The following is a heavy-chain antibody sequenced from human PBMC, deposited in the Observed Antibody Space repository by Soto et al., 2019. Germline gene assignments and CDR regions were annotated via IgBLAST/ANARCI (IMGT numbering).Heavy chain of an antibody. J-gene: IGHJ4*02. CDR1: GYTFTSYD. Sequence: QVQLVQSGAEVKKPGASVKVSCKASGYTFTSYDINWVRQATGQGLEWMGWMNPNSGNTGYAQKFQGRVTMTRNTSRSTAYMELSSLRAEDTAVYYCAREHSSSWRFDYWGQGTLVTVSS. CDR3: AREHSSSWRFDY. CDR2: MNPNSGNT. V-gene: IGHV1-8*01. D-gene: IGHD6-13*01.